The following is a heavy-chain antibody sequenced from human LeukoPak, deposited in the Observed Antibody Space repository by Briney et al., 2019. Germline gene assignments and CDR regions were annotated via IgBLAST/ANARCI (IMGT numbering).Heavy chain of an antibody. J-gene: IGHJ4*02. CDR1: GGSISSYY. D-gene: IGHD3-10*01. V-gene: IGHV4-59*01. Sequence: SETQSLTCTVSGGSISSYYWSWIRQPPGKGLEWIGYIYYSGSTNYNPSLKSRVTISVDTSKNQFSLKLSSVTAADTAVYYCARVTSGGFDYWGQGTLVTVSS. CDR3: ARVTSGGFDY. CDR2: IYYSGST.